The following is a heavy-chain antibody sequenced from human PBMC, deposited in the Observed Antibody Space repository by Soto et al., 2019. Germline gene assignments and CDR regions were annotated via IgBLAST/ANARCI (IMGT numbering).Heavy chain of an antibody. J-gene: IGHJ4*02. V-gene: IGHV3-21*01. CDR1: GFTFSSYS. Sequence: GGSLRLSCAASGFTFSSYSMNWVRQAPGKGLEWVSSISSSSSYIYYADAVKGRFTISRDNAKNSLYLQMNSLRAEDTAVYYCARDQQGELDYWGQGTLVTVSS. D-gene: IGHD3-16*01. CDR3: ARDQQGELDY. CDR2: ISSSSSYI.